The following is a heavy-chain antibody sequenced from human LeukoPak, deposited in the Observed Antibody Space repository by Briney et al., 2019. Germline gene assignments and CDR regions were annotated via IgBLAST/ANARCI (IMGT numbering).Heavy chain of an antibody. D-gene: IGHD3-3*01. Sequence: GRSLRLSCAASGFTFSSYGMHWVRQAPGEGLEWVAVISYDGSNKYYADSVKGRFTISRDNSKNTLYLQMNSLRAEDTAVYYCAKDSRFLEWSANFDYWGQGTLVTVSS. V-gene: IGHV3-30*18. CDR2: ISYDGSNK. CDR3: AKDSRFLEWSANFDY. J-gene: IGHJ4*02. CDR1: GFTFSSYG.